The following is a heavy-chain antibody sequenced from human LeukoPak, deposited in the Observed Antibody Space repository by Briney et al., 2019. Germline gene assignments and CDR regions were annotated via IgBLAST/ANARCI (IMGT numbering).Heavy chain of an antibody. V-gene: IGHV5-51*01. J-gene: IGHJ4*02. CDR1: GYSFTNYW. D-gene: IGHD2-21*02. CDR2: IYPGDSDT. CDR3: ARRGVTPFDY. Sequence: GESLKISCRGSGYSFTNYWMGWVRQMPGKGLEWMAIIYPGDSDTRYSPSFQGQVTISADKSISTAYLQWSSLKASDTAMYYCARRGVTPFDYWGQGTLVTVSS.